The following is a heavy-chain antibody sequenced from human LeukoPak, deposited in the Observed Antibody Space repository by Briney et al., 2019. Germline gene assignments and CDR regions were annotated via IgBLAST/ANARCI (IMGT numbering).Heavy chain of an antibody. CDR1: GYTFTGYY. D-gene: IGHD3-10*01. V-gene: IGHV1-2*02. CDR2: ISPNSGGT. Sequence: ASVKVSCKASGYTFTGYYMHWVRQAPGQGLEWMGWISPNSGGTNYAQKFQGRVTMTRDTSISTAYMELSRLRSDDTAVYYCARVSRTADYYGSGSYYVSEVPDNWFDPWGQGTLVTVSS. CDR3: ARVSRTADYYGSGSYYVSEVPDNWFDP. J-gene: IGHJ5*02.